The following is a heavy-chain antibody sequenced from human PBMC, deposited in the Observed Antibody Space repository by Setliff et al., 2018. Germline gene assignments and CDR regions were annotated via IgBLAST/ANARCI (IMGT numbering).Heavy chain of an antibody. V-gene: IGHV3-48*04. D-gene: IGHD1-1*01. CDR1: GFTFSSYS. CDR3: ARDHGTVPGVDYMDV. CDR2: ISSSSSTI. Sequence: AGGSLRLSCAASGFTFSSYSMNCVRQAPGKGMGWVSYISSSSSTIYYADSVKGRFTISRDDAKNSVYLQINSLRAEDTAVYYCARDHGTVPGVDYMDVWGKGTTVTVSS. J-gene: IGHJ6*03.